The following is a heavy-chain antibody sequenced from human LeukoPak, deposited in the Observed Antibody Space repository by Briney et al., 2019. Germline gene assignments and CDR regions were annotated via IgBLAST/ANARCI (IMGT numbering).Heavy chain of an antibody. Sequence: SETLSLTCTVSGGSISSHYWSWVRQPPGKALEWIGYISHGGQTLSNPSLSSRVTISVDTSNNQFSLKLTSVTAADTAVYSCARDTYYTSGTYYIDYFDSWGQGALVTVSS. J-gene: IGHJ4*02. V-gene: IGHV4-59*11. CDR1: GGSISSHY. CDR3: ARDTYYTSGTYYIDYFDS. CDR2: ISHGGQT. D-gene: IGHD3-10*01.